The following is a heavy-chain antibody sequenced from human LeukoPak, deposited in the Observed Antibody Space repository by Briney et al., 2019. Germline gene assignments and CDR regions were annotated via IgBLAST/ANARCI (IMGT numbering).Heavy chain of an antibody. CDR2: ISGGGGST. J-gene: IGHJ4*02. CDR3: AKDRVSYDFWSGYLSDY. CDR1: GFTFSSYA. V-gene: IGHV3-23*01. Sequence: GGSLRLSCAASGFTFSSYAMSWVRQAPGKGLEWVSAISGGGGSTYYADSVKGRFTISRDNSKNTLYLQMNSLRAEDTAVYYCAKDRVSYDFWSGYLSDYWGQGTLVTVSS. D-gene: IGHD3-3*01.